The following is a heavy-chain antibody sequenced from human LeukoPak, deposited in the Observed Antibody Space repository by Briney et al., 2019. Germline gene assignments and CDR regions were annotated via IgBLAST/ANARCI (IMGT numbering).Heavy chain of an antibody. D-gene: IGHD1-7*01. CDR3: ARDRSWELDS. V-gene: IGHV1-2*02. CDR2: INPNFGDT. CDR1: GYIFTDYF. J-gene: IGHJ4*02. Sequence: ASVKVSCKASGYIFTDYFINWVRQAPGQGLEWMGWINPNFGDTNYAQRFQGRVTMTRDTSISTAYLELSRLTSDDTAVYYCARDRSWELDSWGQGTLVTVSS.